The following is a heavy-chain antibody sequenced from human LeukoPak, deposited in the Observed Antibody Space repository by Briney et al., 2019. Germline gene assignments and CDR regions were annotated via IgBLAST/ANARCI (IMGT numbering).Heavy chain of an antibody. CDR2: IYYSGGT. Sequence: SSETLSLTCTVSGGSINDYYWSWIRQPPGKGLEYIGYIYYSGGTNYNSSLKSRVTISVDPSKNQFSLKLRSVTAADTAVYYCASADDFSTFDYRGQGTLVTVSS. D-gene: IGHD2-21*02. CDR3: ASADDFSTFDY. J-gene: IGHJ4*02. V-gene: IGHV4-59*01. CDR1: GGSINDYY.